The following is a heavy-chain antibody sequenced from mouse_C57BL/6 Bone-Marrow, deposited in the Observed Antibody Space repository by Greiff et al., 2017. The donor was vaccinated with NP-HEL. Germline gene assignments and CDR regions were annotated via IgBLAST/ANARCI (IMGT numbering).Heavy chain of an antibody. Sequence: AASGVDFSRFWMIWVRRAPGKGLEWIGEINSYSSTINYAPSLKDNFIISRDNTKNTLYLQMNKVRSEDTALYYCAREDGSSLGYFDYWGQGTTLTVSS. CDR2: INSYSSTI. CDR1: GVDFSRFW. J-gene: IGHJ2*01. V-gene: IGHV4-1*01. CDR3: AREDGSSLGYFDY. D-gene: IGHD1-1*01.